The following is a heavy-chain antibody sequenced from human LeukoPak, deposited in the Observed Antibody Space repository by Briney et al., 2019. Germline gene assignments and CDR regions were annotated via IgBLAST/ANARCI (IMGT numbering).Heavy chain of an antibody. CDR3: ARDSRYSRGGYYFDY. Sequence: TGGSLRLSCAASGFTFSSYNMGWVREAPGKGLEWVSSIIDSGTSTYCADSVKGRFTISRDKFKNTLDLHMNSLRAEDTAVYYCARDSRYSRGGYYFDYWGQGTLVTVSS. CDR1: GFTFSSYN. V-gene: IGHV3-23*01. CDR2: IIDSGTST. D-gene: IGHD4-11*01. J-gene: IGHJ4*02.